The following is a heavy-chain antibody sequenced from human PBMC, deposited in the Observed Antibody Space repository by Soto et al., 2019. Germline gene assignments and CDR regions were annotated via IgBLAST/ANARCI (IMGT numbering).Heavy chain of an antibody. CDR1: GFTFSNCA. J-gene: IGHJ5*02. CDR3: AKAAPYTTIPKGWLDP. CDR2: ISDSGNST. D-gene: IGHD2-2*02. Sequence: GSLRLSCAASGFTFSNCAMSWVRQAPGKGLEWVSSISDSGNSTYYTDSVKGRFTISRDNSKNTLYLQMNSLRAEDTAVYYCAKAAPYTTIPKGWLDPWGQGALVTVSS. V-gene: IGHV3-23*01.